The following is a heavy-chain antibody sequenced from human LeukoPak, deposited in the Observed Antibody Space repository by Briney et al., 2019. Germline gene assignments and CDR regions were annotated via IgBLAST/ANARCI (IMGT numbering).Heavy chain of an antibody. Sequence: PGGSLRLSCAASGFTVSSNYMSWVRQAPGKGLEWVSVIYSGGSTYYADSVKGRFTISRDNSKNTLYLQMNSLRAEDTAVYYCASTNCSSTSCFDYWGQGTLVTVSS. D-gene: IGHD2-2*01. V-gene: IGHV3-53*01. CDR1: GFTVSSNY. CDR3: ASTNCSSTSCFDY. CDR2: IYSGGST. J-gene: IGHJ4*02.